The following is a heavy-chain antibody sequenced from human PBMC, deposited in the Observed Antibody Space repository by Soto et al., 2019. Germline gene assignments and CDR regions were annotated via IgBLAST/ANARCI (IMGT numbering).Heavy chain of an antibody. CDR2: IKTDGSSP. CDR1: GFTFSNYW. V-gene: IGHV3-74*01. D-gene: IGHD3-10*01. CDR3: ARDRIAGSGSCDN. Sequence: PVGSLRLSCAASGFTFSNYWMHWVRQAPGKGLVWVSRIKTDGSSPNYADSVEGRFTISSDNAKNTLYLQMNSLRVEDTAVYYCARDRIAGSGSCDNWGQGTLVTVSS. J-gene: IGHJ4*02.